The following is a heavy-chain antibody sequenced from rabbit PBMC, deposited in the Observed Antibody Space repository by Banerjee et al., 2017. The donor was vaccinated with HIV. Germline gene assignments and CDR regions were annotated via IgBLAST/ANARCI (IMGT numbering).Heavy chain of an antibody. V-gene: IGHV1S45*01. CDR1: GIDFSSSYW. J-gene: IGHJ4*01. Sequence: EESGGGLVQPEGSLTLTCTASGIDFSSSYWICWVRQAPGKGLEWIACIYAGSSGRTYYASWAKGRFTISKTSSTTVTLQMTSLTAADTATYFCAREGSTTGYAFNLWGPGTLVTVS. CDR2: IYAGSSGRT. CDR3: AREGSTTGYAFNL. D-gene: IGHD1-1*01.